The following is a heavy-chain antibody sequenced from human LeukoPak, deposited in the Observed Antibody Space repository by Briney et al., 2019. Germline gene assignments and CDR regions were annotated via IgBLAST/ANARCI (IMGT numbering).Heavy chain of an antibody. CDR2: IYHSGST. Sequence: ASGTLSLTCTVSGGSISSGGYYWSWIRQPPGKGLEWIGYIYHSGSTYYNPSLKSRVTISVDRSKNQFSLKLSSVTAADTAVYYCARVWGTGDLDYWGQGTLVTVSS. CDR3: ARVWGTGDLDY. D-gene: IGHD7-27*01. V-gene: IGHV4-30-2*01. J-gene: IGHJ4*02. CDR1: GGSISSGGYY.